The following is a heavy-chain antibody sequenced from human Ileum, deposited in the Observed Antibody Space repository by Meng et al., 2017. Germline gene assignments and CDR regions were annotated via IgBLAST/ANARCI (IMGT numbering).Heavy chain of an antibody. CDR2: MNPNSGNT. J-gene: IGHJ4*02. CDR1: GYTFSSYD. Sequence: QLVHCGAWVKKPGASVQVYCKASGYTFSSYDINWVRQATGQGLEWMGWMNPNSGNTNYAQKFHGRVTMTRNTSISTAYLELSSLISEDTAIYYCVGRRPYGDYPISNYWGQGTLVTVSS. CDR3: VGRRPYGDYPISNY. D-gene: IGHD4-17*01. V-gene: IGHV1-8*01.